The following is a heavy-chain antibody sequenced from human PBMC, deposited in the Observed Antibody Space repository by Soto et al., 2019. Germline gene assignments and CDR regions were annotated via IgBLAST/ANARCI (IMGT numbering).Heavy chain of an antibody. CDR1: GFTLSSYG. J-gene: IGHJ6*02. Sequence: QEQLVESGGGVVQPGRSLRVSCAASGFTLSSYGMHWVRQAPGKGLEWVALIWIDGSDKYYADSVKGRFAISRDNSKNTLYLQMDSLRVEDTAVYYCARGTVSYYYYAMDVWGHGTTVTVSS. CDR3: ARGTVSYYYYAMDV. CDR2: IWIDGSDK. D-gene: IGHD4-17*01. V-gene: IGHV3-33*01.